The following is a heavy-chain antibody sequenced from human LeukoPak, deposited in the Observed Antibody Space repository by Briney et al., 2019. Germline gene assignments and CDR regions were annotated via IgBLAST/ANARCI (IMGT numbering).Heavy chain of an antibody. V-gene: IGHV1-69*04. CDR2: IIPLLGIA. CDR3: ARGLFQPSQRGGGDMVRGVVGWYLDL. CDR1: GGTFSSYA. J-gene: IGHJ2*01. D-gene: IGHD3-10*01. Sequence: SVKVSCKASGGTFSSYAITWVRQAPGQGLEWVGRIIPLLGIADYAQKFQDRVTITADKSTSTAYMELSSLRFEDTAVYYCARGLFQPSQRGGGDMVRGVVGWYLDLWGRSTLVTV.